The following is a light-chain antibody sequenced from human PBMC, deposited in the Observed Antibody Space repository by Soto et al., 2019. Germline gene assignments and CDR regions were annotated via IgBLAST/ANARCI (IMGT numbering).Light chain of an antibody. J-gene: IGKJ4*01. CDR2: GAS. CDR3: QQYNSWPLT. CDR1: QSVSSN. Sequence: EIVMTQSPATLSVSPGERATLSCRASQSVSSNLAWYQQKPGQAPRLLIYGASTRATGIPARFSGSGSGTEFTLTISSLQSEDFAVYYCQQYNSWPLTFGGGTTVDIK. V-gene: IGKV3-15*01.